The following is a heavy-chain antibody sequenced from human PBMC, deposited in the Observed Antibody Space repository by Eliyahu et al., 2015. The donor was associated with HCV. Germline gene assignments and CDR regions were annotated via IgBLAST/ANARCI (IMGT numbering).Heavy chain of an antibody. J-gene: IGHJ4*02. Sequence: QVQLVESGGGVVQPGRSLXLSCAASGFXFSTYGMHWVRQAPGKGLEWVAVISHDGTNKNYADSVKGRFTISRDNSKNTLYLQMNSLRAEDTAVYNCAKGVMVETSYLQYWGQGTLVTVSS. D-gene: IGHD2-2*01. CDR3: AKGVMVETSYLQY. CDR1: GFXFSTYG. CDR2: ISHDGTNK. V-gene: IGHV3-30*18.